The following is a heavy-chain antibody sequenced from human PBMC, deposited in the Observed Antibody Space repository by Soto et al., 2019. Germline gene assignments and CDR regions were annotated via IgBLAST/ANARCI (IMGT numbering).Heavy chain of an antibody. CDR3: AKSNRGAYDTPDF. V-gene: IGHV3-30*18. CDR1: GFIFSTYG. J-gene: IGHJ4*02. D-gene: IGHD3-22*01. CDR2: ISYDGRNK. Sequence: QALLVASGGGVAQPGSSLRISCAASGFIFSTYGIHWVRQAPGKGLEWVAFISYDGRNKYYTDSVRGRFTISRDISKGTLYLQMNSLRPEDTAVYYCAKSNRGAYDTPDFWGQGTLVTVSP.